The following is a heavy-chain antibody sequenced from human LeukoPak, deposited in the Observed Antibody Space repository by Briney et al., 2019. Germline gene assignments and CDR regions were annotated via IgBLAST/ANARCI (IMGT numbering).Heavy chain of an antibody. J-gene: IGHJ4*02. V-gene: IGHV3-23*01. D-gene: IGHD3-22*01. CDR3: AKDGAWLRFDD. Sequence: PGGSLRLSCAGSGFPFSSHGMNWVRQPPGKGLEWVSGISPGGGPTYYADSVKGRFTISRDDPKNTLYLQMENLRAEDTAVYYCAKDGAWLRFDDWGQGILVTVSS. CDR2: ISPGGGPT. CDR1: GFPFSSHG.